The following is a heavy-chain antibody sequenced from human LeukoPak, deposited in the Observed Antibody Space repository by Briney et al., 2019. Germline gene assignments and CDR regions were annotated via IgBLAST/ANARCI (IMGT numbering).Heavy chain of an antibody. CDR2: IYYSGST. CDR1: GGSINSYY. J-gene: IGHJ4*02. CDR3: ARTIREYYYGSGYDY. Sequence: SETLSLTCTVSGGSINSYYWSWIRQPPGKGLEWIGYIYYSGSTNYNPSLKSRVTISVDTSKNQFSLKLSSVTAADTAVYYCARTIREYYYGSGYDYWGQGTLVTVSS. V-gene: IGHV4-59*01. D-gene: IGHD3-10*01.